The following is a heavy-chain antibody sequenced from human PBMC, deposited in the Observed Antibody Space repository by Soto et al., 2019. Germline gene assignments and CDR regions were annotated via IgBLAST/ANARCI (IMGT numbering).Heavy chain of an antibody. D-gene: IGHD2-15*01. V-gene: IGHV4-31*03. CDR3: ARTVISGGSCYADY. Sequence: PSETLSLTCTVSGGSISSGGYYWSWIRRHPGKGLEWIGYIYYSGSTYYNPSLKSRVTISVDTSKNQFSLKLSSVTAADTAVYYCARTVISGGSCYADYWGQGTLVTVSS. CDR2: IYYSGST. CDR1: GGSISSGGYY. J-gene: IGHJ4*02.